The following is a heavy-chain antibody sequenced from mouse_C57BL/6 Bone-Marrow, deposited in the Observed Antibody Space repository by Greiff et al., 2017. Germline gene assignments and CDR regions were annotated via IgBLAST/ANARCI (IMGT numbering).Heavy chain of an antibody. V-gene: IGHV1-50*01. CDR2: IDPSDSYT. CDR3: ARNYPAWFAY. J-gene: IGHJ3*01. CDR1: GYTFTSYW. Sequence: LQQPGAELVKPGASVKLSCKASGYTFTSYWMQWVKQRPGQGLEWIGEIDPSDSYTNYNQKFKGKATLTVDTSSSTAYMQLSSLTSEDSAVYYCARNYPAWFAYWGQGTLVTVSA. D-gene: IGHD1-1*02.